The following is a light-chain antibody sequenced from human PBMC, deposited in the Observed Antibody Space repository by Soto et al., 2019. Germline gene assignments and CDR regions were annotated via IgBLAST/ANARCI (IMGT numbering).Light chain of an antibody. Sequence: EIVMTQSPATLSVSPGERATLSCRASQSVRGNLAWYQQKPGQAPRLLIYDASTRATGVPARFSGSGSGTEFTLAISSLQSEDFAVYYCQQYNNWPPPITFGQGTRLEMK. CDR1: QSVRGN. CDR3: QQYNNWPPPIT. CDR2: DAS. J-gene: IGKJ5*01. V-gene: IGKV3-15*01.